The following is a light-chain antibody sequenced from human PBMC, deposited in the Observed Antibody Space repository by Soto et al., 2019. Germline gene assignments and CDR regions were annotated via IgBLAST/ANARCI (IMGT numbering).Light chain of an antibody. CDR2: DVS. Sequence: QSALTQPASVSGSPGQSVTISCTGTSTDVGGYNYVSWYQQHPGKAPKLLISDVSNRPSGVSFRFSGSKSGNTASLTISGRQAGDEADYYCNSYSGGTTLYLFGTGTKLTVL. J-gene: IGLJ1*01. V-gene: IGLV2-14*01. CDR3: NSYSGGTTLYL. CDR1: STDVGGYNY.